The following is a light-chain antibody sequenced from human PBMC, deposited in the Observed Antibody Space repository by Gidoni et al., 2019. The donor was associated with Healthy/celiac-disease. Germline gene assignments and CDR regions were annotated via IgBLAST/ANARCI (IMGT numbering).Light chain of an antibody. V-gene: IGKV4-1*01. CDR1: QSVLYRSNNENY. CDR3: QQYYSTPLT. Sequence: DIVMTQSPDSLAASLGERATINCKSSQSVLYRSNNENYLAWYQQKPGQPPKLLIYWASTRESGVPDRFSGSGSGTDFTLTISSLQAEDVAVYYCQQYYSTPLTFGQGTRLEIK. J-gene: IGKJ5*01. CDR2: WAS.